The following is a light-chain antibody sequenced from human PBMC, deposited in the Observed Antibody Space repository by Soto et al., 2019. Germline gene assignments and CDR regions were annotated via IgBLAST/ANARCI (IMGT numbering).Light chain of an antibody. CDR3: SSYTSSSVV. J-gene: IGLJ2*01. CDR1: SSDIGGYNY. Sequence: QSALTQPASVSGSPGQSITISCTGTSSDIGGYNYISWYQQLPGKAPKFIIYDVRNRPSGVSNRFSGSKSGNTASLTISGLQAEDEADYYCSSYTSSSVVFGGGTKLTVL. CDR2: DVR. V-gene: IGLV2-14*01.